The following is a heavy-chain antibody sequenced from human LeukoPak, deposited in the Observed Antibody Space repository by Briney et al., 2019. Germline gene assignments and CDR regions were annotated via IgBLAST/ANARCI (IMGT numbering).Heavy chain of an antibody. CDR1: GYTRTGYY. J-gene: IGHJ3*02. D-gene: IGHD3-16*01. CDR3: ARVPDGGPAGAFDI. Sequence: ASVKVSSTASGYTRTGYYIHWVRHAPGQRLEWMGCINPNSGGTNYAQKFQGRVTMTRDTSISTAYMELSRLRSDDTAVYYCARVPDGGPAGAFDICGQGTMVTVSS. V-gene: IGHV1-2*02. CDR2: INPNSGGT.